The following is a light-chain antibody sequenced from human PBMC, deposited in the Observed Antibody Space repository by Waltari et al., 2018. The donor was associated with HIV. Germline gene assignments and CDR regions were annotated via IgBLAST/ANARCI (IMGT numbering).Light chain of an antibody. CDR1: SSDIGYYNY. CDR2: DVN. CDR3: AAYAGNNIVI. V-gene: IGLV2-8*01. Sequence: QSALTQPPSASGSPGQSVTVSCTGTSSDIGYYNYVYWYQQHPGKAPKLLIYDVNKRPSGVPDRFSASKSGATASLTVSGLLAEDEADYYCAAYAGNNIVIFGGGTKVTV. J-gene: IGLJ2*01.